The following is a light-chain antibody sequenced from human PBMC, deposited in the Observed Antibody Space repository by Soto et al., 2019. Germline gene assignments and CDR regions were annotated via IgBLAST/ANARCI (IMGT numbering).Light chain of an antibody. CDR3: QQRSNWPWT. J-gene: IGKJ1*01. V-gene: IGKV3-11*01. Sequence: EIVLTQSPATLSLSPWERATLSCRASQSVSSYLAWYQQKPGQAPRLLIYDASNRETGIPARFSGSGSGTDFTLTISSLEHEDFAVSYCQQRSNWPWTFGQGTKVDI. CDR1: QSVSSY. CDR2: DAS.